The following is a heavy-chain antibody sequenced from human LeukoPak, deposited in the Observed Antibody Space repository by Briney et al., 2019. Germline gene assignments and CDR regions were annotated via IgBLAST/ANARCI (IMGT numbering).Heavy chain of an antibody. Sequence: ASVKVSCKASGYTFTNYDINWMRQTTGQGLQWIGWMNPNSGDSGYAQELQGRVTMTRDTPISTAYMELSSLTSEDTALYFCARFSPNENHGDYAFDYWGQGTPVTVSS. V-gene: IGHV1-8*01. J-gene: IGHJ4*02. CDR2: MNPNSGDS. D-gene: IGHD4-17*01. CDR3: ARFSPNENHGDYAFDY. CDR1: GYTFTNYD.